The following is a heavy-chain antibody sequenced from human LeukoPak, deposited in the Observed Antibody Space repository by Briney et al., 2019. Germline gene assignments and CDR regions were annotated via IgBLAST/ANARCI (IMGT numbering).Heavy chain of an antibody. CDR2: ISPDSNYK. V-gene: IGHV3-21*04. J-gene: IGHJ5*01. CDR1: GFTFSTYS. Sequence: GGSLRLSCAASGFTFSTYSMNWLRLAPGKGLEWVSSISPDSNYKYYVDSVKGRFTISRDNAKSSLYLQMSSLRPEDTALYFCAKGVGYCSDSPCHSPDSWGQGTLVTVSS. D-gene: IGHD2-15*01. CDR3: AKGVGYCSDSPCHSPDS.